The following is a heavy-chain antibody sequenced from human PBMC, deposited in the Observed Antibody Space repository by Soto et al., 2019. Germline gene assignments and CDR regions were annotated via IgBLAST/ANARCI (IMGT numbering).Heavy chain of an antibody. CDR1: GFAVSSKY. J-gene: IGHJ4*02. Sequence: EVQLVESGGGLIQPGGSLRLSCAASGFAVSSKYMTWVRQAPGKGLEWVSVIYGGGTTYYADSVKGRFTISRDTSKNTLYLQMNSLRAEDTAVYYCVLTTGWPGFDFWGQGTLVTVSS. CDR2: IYGGGTT. V-gene: IGHV3-53*01. CDR3: VLTTGWPGFDF. D-gene: IGHD6-19*01.